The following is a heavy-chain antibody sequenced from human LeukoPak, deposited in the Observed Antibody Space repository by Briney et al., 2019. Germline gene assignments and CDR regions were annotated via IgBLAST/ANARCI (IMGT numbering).Heavy chain of an antibody. CDR2: LDTSGST. J-gene: IGHJ4*02. Sequence: SETLSLTCTVSGGSISSYYWSWIRQPAGKGLEWIGRLDTSGSTNYNPSLKSRVTMSGDTSKKQFSLKLSSVTAADTAVYYCASTTYYYDSSGYYFLDHWGQGTLVTVSS. V-gene: IGHV4-4*07. D-gene: IGHD3-22*01. CDR1: GGSISSYY. CDR3: ASTTYYYDSSGYYFLDH.